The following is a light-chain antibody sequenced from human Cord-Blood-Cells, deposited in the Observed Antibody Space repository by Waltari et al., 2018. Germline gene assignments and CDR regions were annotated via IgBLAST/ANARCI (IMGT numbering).Light chain of an antibody. CDR1: ECVSNRY. Sequence: ENVLTQSPGTLSFSPGERATLSCRARECVSNRYLAWYQQEPGQAPRRLIYGASSRATCIPDRFSGSGSGTDFTLTISRLEPEDFAVYYCQQYGSSPWTFGQGTKVEIK. J-gene: IGKJ1*01. V-gene: IGKV3-20*01. CDR2: GAS. CDR3: QQYGSSPWT.